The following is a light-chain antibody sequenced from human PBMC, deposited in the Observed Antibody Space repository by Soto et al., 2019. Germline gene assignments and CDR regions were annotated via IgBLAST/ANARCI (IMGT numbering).Light chain of an antibody. CDR3: QQRSNWPRT. J-gene: IGKJ1*01. CDR2: DAS. Sequence: EIVLTQSPATLSLSPGERATLSCRASQSVSSYLAWYQQKPGQAPRLLIYDASNRATGIPARFSGSGSGTDFTLTISSLEPEDFAVYYCQQRSNWPRTFGKGTKGEIK. CDR1: QSVSSY. V-gene: IGKV3-11*01.